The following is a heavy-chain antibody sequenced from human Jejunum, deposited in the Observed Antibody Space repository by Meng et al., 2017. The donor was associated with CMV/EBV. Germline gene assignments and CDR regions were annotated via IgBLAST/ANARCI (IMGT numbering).Heavy chain of an antibody. J-gene: IGHJ5*02. D-gene: IGHD3-3*01. Sequence: TFSIYAMSWVRRGPGKGLEWVSAIRGSGGSTYYAASVKGRFTISRDNSKNALYLQMNSLRAEDTAVYYCAKVVGYDFWRPNWFDPWGQGTLVTVSS. CDR3: AKVVGYDFWRPNWFDP. CDR1: TFSIYA. V-gene: IGHV3-23*01. CDR2: IRGSGGST.